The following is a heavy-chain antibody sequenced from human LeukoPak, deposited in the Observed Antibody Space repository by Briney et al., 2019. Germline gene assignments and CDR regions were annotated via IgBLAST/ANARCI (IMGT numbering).Heavy chain of an antibody. CDR2: IYYSGST. J-gene: IGHJ5*02. CDR3: ARAKWELLKYSWFDP. D-gene: IGHD1-26*01. Sequence: SETLSLTCTVSGGSISSSSYYWGWIRQPPGKGLEWIGSIYYSGSTYYNLSLKSRVTISVDTSKNQFSLKLSSVTAADTAVYYCARAKWELLKYSWFDPWGQGTLVTVSS. CDR1: GGSISSSSYY. V-gene: IGHV4-39*07.